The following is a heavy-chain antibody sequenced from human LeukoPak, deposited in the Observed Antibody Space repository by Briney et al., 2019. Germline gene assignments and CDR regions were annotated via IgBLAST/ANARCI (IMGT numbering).Heavy chain of an antibody. D-gene: IGHD6-6*01. V-gene: IGHV3-74*01. CDR1: GFNLRNYW. CDR2: ISGDGSGT. J-gene: IGHJ4*02. Sequence: GGSLRLSCAASGFNLRNYWMHWVRQVPGLGLVWISRISGDGSGTNYADSVKGRFTISRDNAKNTVYLQINNLRAQDTAVYFCARYISSSGGPSYYLDYWGQGTRVTVSS. CDR3: ARYISSSGGPSYYLDY.